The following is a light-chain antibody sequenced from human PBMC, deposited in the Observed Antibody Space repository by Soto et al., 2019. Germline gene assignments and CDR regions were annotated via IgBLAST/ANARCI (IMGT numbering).Light chain of an antibody. CDR2: SAS. J-gene: IGKJ2*01. V-gene: IGKV3-15*01. CDR3: QQYNDWYT. Sequence: EIVMTQSPATLSVSPGERVTVSCRASQNVFTNLAWYQQKPGQAPRLLMYSASTRANGVPARFTGSGSGTEFTLTISSLQSEDFAIYYCQQYNDWYTFGQGTNLEIK. CDR1: QNVFTN.